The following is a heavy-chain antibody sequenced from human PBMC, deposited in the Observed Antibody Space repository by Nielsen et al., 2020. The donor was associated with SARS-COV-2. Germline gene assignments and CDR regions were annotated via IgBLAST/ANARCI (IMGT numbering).Heavy chain of an antibody. CDR1: GFTFSSYA. Sequence: GGSLRLSCAASGFTFSSYAMHWVRQAPGKGLEWVAVIWHDGSNKYYADSVKGRFTVSRDNSKNTPYLQLNSLRVEDTAVYYCAAQTSLWFGEFPLDYWGQGTLVTVSS. CDR2: IWHDGSNK. V-gene: IGHV3-33*01. CDR3: AAQTSLWFGEFPLDY. D-gene: IGHD3-10*01. J-gene: IGHJ4*02.